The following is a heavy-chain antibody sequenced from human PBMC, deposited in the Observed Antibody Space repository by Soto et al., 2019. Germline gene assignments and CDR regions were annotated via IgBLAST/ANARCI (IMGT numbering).Heavy chain of an antibody. CDR3: ARVSTYCSSTSCYGID. CDR1: GGSFSCYY. D-gene: IGHD2-2*01. Sequence: SETLSLTCAVYGGSFSCYYWSWIRQPPGKGLEWIGEINHSGSTNYNPSLKSRVTISVDTSKNQFSLKLSSVTAADTAVYYCARVSTYCSSTSCYGIDWGQGTLVTVSS. CDR2: INHSGST. V-gene: IGHV4-34*01. J-gene: IGHJ4*02.